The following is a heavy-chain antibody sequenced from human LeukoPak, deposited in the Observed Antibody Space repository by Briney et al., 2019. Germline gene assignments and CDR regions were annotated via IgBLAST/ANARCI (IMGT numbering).Heavy chain of an antibody. CDR1: EFTFTTYG. Sequence: GGSLRLSCAASEFTFTTYGMHWVRQAPGKGLEWVAFIYYDGSNIYYADYVKGRFTISRDISKNTLYLQMDSLRAEDTALYYCAKDYDYGDYAADYWGQGTLVTVSS. CDR3: AKDYDYGDYAADY. V-gene: IGHV3-30*02. CDR2: IYYDGSNI. J-gene: IGHJ4*02. D-gene: IGHD4-17*01.